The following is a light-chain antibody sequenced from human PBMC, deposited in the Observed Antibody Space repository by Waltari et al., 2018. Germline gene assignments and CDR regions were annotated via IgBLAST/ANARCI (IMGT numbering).Light chain of an antibody. CDR3: QQYNNWPRT. Sequence: EIVMTQSPATLSVSPGERATLSCRASQSVSSNLAWYQQKPGQAPRLLLYGASPRSNGIPARFSGSGSGTEFTLTISSLQSEDFAVYYCQQYNNWPRTFGQGTKVEIK. J-gene: IGKJ1*01. V-gene: IGKV3-15*01. CDR1: QSVSSN. CDR2: GAS.